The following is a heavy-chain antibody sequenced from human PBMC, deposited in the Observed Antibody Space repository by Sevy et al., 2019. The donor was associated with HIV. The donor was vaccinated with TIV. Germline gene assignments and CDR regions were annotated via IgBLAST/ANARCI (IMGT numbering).Heavy chain of an antibody. CDR1: GYTFTSFG. Sequence: ASVKVSCKASGYTFTSFGISWVRQAPGQGLEWVGWISVYNGKINYAQNFQGRVTMTTDTSTRTAYMELKSLRSDDTAVYYCARRGAFDFHTSGFLSPWGQGTLVTVSS. CDR2: ISVYNGKI. J-gene: IGHJ5*02. D-gene: IGHD3-3*01. V-gene: IGHV1-18*01. CDR3: ARRGAFDFHTSGFLSP.